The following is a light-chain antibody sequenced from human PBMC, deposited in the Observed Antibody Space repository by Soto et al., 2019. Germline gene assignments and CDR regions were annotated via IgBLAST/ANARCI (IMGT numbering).Light chain of an antibody. J-gene: IGKJ2*01. CDR3: QQSFVSQYT. CDR2: AAS. V-gene: IGKV1-39*01. Sequence: DIQMTQSPSSLSASVTDRVTITCRASQTVNSYLNWYQQKPGKAPKLLISAASTLQGGVPSRFSASGSGTDFSLTISSLRVEDFGTYYCQQSFVSQYTFGQGTKVEI. CDR1: QTVNSY.